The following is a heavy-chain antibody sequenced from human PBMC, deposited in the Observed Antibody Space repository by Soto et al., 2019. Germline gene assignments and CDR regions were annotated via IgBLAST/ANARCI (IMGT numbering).Heavy chain of an antibody. V-gene: IGHV3-48*01. D-gene: IGHD6-6*01. CDR1: GFTFSSYS. J-gene: IGHJ4*02. Sequence: GGSLRLSCAASGFTFSSYSMNWVRQAPGKGLEWVSYISSSSSTIHYADSVKGRFTISRDNAKNSLYLQMNSLRAEDTAVYYCARSPIAARPKAPDYWGQGTLVTVSS. CDR2: ISSSSSTI. CDR3: ARSPIAARPKAPDY.